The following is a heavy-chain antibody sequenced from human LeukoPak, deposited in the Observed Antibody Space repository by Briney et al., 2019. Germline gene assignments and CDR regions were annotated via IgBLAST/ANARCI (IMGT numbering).Heavy chain of an antibody. V-gene: IGHV4-4*07. J-gene: IGHJ5*02. CDR3: ARDQALITMVRGVITTGWFDP. CDR2: IYTSGST. D-gene: IGHD3-10*01. Sequence: PSETLSLTCTVSGGSISSYYWSWIRQPAGKGLEWIGRIYTSGSTNYNPSLKSRVTISVDTSKNQFSLKLSSVTAADTAVYYCARDQALITMVRGVITTGWFDPWGQGTLVTVSS. CDR1: GGSISSYY.